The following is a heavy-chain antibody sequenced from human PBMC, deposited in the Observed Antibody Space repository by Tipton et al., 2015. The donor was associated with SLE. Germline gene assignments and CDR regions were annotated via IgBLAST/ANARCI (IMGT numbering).Heavy chain of an antibody. CDR2: INNTGST. Sequence: GLVKPSETLSLTCTVSGGSISSYYWNWIRQPPGKGLEWIGYINNTGSTNYNPSLKSRATISVGTSRNQFSLNLNSVTAADTAVYYCARAGGYDYYYSGMDVWGQGTTVTVSS. CDR1: GGSISSYY. CDR3: ARAGGYDYYYSGMDV. J-gene: IGHJ6*02. D-gene: IGHD5-12*01. V-gene: IGHV4-59*01.